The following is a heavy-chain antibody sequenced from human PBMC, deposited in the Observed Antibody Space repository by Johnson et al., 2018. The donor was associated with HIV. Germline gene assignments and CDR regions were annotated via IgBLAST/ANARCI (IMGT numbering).Heavy chain of an antibody. CDR2: ISYDGGNK. Sequence: VQLVESGGGVVQPGRSLRLSCAASGFTFSRYGMHWVRQAPGKGLEWVAVISYDGGNKYYADSVKGRFTISRDNSKNTLYLQMNSLRAEDTAGYYCAEEAPTPHDAFDIWGQGTMVTVSS. CDR3: AEEAPTPHDAFDI. V-gene: IGHV3-30*18. J-gene: IGHJ3*02. CDR1: GFTFSRYG.